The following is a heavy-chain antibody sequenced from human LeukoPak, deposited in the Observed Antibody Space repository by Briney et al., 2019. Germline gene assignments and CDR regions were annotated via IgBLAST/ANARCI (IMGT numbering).Heavy chain of an antibody. CDR1: GGSFSGYY. J-gene: IGHJ5*02. CDR3: ARRGVLGIAAS. CDR2: INHSGST. V-gene: IGHV4-34*01. Sequence: SETLSLTCAVYGGSFSGYYWSWIRQPPGKGLEWIGEINHSGSTNYNPSLKSRVTMSVDTSKSQFSLSLSSVTAADTAVYYCARRGVLGIAASWGQGTRVTVSS. D-gene: IGHD6-13*01.